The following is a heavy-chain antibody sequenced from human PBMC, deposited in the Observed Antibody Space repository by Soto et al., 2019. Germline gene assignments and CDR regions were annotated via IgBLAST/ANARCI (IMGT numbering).Heavy chain of an antibody. CDR2: ISYDGSNK. Sequence: GGSLRLSCAASGFTFSSYGMHWVRQAPGKGLEWVAVISYDGSNKYYADSVKGRFTISRDNSKNTLYLQMNSLRAEDTAVYYCAKGRRRWELLHAEYFQHWGQGTLVTVSS. D-gene: IGHD1-26*01. CDR1: GFTFSSYG. J-gene: IGHJ1*01. V-gene: IGHV3-30*18. CDR3: AKGRRRWELLHAEYFQH.